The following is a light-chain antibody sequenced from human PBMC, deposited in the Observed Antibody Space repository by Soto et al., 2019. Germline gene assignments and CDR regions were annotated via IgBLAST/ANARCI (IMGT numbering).Light chain of an antibody. CDR1: STKIGAGYD. J-gene: IGLJ1*01. Sequence: QSVLAQPPSVSGAPGQRVTMSCTGSSTKIGAGYDVHWYQQLPGTAPKLLIYGNSNRPSGVPDRFSGSKSGTSASLAITGFQAEDEADYYCQSYDSSLNAYVFGTGTKVTVL. CDR3: QSYDSSLNAYV. CDR2: GNS. V-gene: IGLV1-40*01.